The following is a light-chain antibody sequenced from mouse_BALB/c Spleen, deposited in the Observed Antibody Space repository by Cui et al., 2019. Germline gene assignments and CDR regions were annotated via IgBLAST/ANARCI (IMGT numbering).Light chain of an antibody. CDR3: QQWSSNPPT. J-gene: IGKJ5*01. CDR1: SSVSY. CDR2: LTS. V-gene: IGKV4-68*01. Sequence: QIVPTQSPAPMSASPGEKVTMTCSASSSVSYMYWYQQKPRSSPKPWIYLTSNLASGVPARFSGSGSGTSYSLTISSMEAEDAATYYCQQWSSNPPTFGAGTKLELK.